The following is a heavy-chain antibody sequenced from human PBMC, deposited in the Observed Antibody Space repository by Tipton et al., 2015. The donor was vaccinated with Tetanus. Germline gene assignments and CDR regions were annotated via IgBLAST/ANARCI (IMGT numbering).Heavy chain of an antibody. Sequence: GSLRLSCAASGFTFTDYWMHWVRQAPGKGLLWVARMNSDGSASNYADSVKGRFTISRDSAQNTLYLHMNNLRAEDTPLYYCARELRRGGSYQTEALEVWGQGTLVTVSS. V-gene: IGHV3-74*01. CDR1: GFTFTDYW. CDR3: ARELRRGGSYQTEALEV. CDR2: MNSDGSAS. J-gene: IGHJ3*01. D-gene: IGHD1-26*01.